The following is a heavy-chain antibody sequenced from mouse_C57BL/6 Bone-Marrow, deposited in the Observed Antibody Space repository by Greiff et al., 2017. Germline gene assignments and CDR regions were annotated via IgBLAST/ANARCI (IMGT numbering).Heavy chain of an antibody. V-gene: IGHV5-4*01. CDR2: ISDGGSYT. J-gene: IGHJ3*01. Sequence: EVQVVESGGGLVKPGGSLKLSCAASGFTFSSYAMSWVRQTPEKRLEWVATISDGGSYTYYPDNVKGRFTISIDNAKNNPYLQMSHLKSEDTAMYYCARDDYYGSSLFAYWGQGTLVTVSA. CDR1: GFTFSSYA. CDR3: ARDDYYGSSLFAY. D-gene: IGHD1-1*01.